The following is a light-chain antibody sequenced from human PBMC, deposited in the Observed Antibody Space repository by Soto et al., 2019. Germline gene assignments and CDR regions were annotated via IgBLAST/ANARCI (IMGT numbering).Light chain of an antibody. CDR1: SSDVGGYNY. J-gene: IGLJ1*01. CDR2: EVS. V-gene: IGLV2-14*01. CDR3: SSYTTSSTPGV. Sequence: QSVLTQPASVSGSPGQTITISCTGTSSDVGGYNYVSWNQQHTGKAPKLIIYEVSHRPSGDTNYLSGYKSGNTATLTIYGLHAEDEADYYCSSYTTSSTPGVFGTGTKATVL.